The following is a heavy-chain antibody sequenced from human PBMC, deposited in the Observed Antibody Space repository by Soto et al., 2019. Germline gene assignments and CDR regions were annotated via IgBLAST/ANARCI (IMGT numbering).Heavy chain of an antibody. CDR1: GGSISSGDYY. D-gene: IGHD3-10*01. Sequence: QVQLQESGPGLVKPSQTLSLTCTVSGGSISSGDYYWSWIRQHPGKGLEWIGYIYYSGSTYYNPSLKSRVTISVDTSKNQFSLKLSSVTAADTTVYYCATYGSGSYKPTTFDYWGQGTLVTVSS. CDR3: ATYGSGSYKPTTFDY. J-gene: IGHJ4*02. V-gene: IGHV4-31*03. CDR2: IYYSGST.